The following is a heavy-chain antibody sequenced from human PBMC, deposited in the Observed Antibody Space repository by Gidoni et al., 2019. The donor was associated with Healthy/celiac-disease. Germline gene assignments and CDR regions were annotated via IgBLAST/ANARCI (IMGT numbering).Heavy chain of an antibody. Sequence: EVQLVESAGGLVQPGRSLRLSCAASGFTFDDYAMCWVRQAAGKGLEWVSGISWNSGSIGYADSVKGRFTISRENDKNSMYLQMNSLRDEDTALYYCTKDGYSKYYYYDMDVWGKGTTVTVSS. J-gene: IGHJ6*03. CDR2: ISWNSGSI. D-gene: IGHD4-4*01. V-gene: IGHV3-9*01. CDR3: TKDGYSKYYYYDMDV. CDR1: GFTFDDYA.